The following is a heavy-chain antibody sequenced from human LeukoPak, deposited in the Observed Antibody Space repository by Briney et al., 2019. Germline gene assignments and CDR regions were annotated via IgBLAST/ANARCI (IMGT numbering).Heavy chain of an antibody. CDR2: IYYSGST. J-gene: IGHJ4*02. D-gene: IGHD3-22*01. CDR1: GGSISSSSYY. Sequence: SETLSLTCTVSGGSISSSSYYWGWIRQPPGKGLEWIGGIYYSGSTYYNPSLKSRVTISVDTSKNQFSLKLSSVTAADTAVYYCARRPGVYDSSGYYYVLPVDYWGQGTLVTVSS. CDR3: ARRPGVYDSSGYYYVLPVDY. V-gene: IGHV4-39*01.